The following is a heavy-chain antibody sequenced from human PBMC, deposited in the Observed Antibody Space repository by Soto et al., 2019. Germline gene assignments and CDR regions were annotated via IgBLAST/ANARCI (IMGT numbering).Heavy chain of an antibody. CDR2: IDPSDSRT. J-gene: IGHJ4*02. CDR3: ARQIYDSDTGPNFQYYFDS. D-gene: IGHD3-22*01. V-gene: IGHV5-10-1*01. CDR1: GYSFAVYC. Sequence: GESLKISCKGSGYSFAVYCITWVLQRPWKGLEWMGRIDPSDSRTYYSPSFRGHVTISVTKSITTVFLQWSSLRASDTAMYYCARQIYDSDTGPNFQYYFDSWGQGTPVTVSS.